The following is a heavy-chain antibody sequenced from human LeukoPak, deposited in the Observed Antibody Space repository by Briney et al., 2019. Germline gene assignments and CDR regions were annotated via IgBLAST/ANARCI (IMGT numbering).Heavy chain of an antibody. D-gene: IGHD2-2*01. J-gene: IGHJ5*02. V-gene: IGHV3-23*01. CDR1: GFTFSSYA. Sequence: PGGSLRLSCAASGFTFSSYAMSWVRHAPGEGLEWVSAISDSGGTTYYADSVKGRFTISRDNSKNTLHLQMNSLRGEDTAVYYCAKLTRGYCSSTACPNWFDPWGQGTLVTVSS. CDR3: AKLTRGYCSSTACPNWFDP. CDR2: ISDSGGTT.